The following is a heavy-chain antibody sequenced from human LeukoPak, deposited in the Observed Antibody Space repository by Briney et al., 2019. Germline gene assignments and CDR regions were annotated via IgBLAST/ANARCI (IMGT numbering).Heavy chain of an antibody. V-gene: IGHV4-61*02. CDR2: MYASGST. Sequence: SETLSLTCTVSGGSISSGYYTWSWIRPPAGKGLEWIGRMYASGSTEYNPSLNSRVTISVDTSKNQFSLKLSSVTAADTAVYYCTRSRKRYCTSGSCYIDLQARWGQGTLVTVSS. D-gene: IGHD2-2*02. CDR1: GGSISSGYYT. J-gene: IGHJ4*02. CDR3: TRSRKRYCTSGSCYIDLQAR.